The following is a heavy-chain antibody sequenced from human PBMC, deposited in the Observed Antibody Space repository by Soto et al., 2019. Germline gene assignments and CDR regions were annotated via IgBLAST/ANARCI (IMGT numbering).Heavy chain of an antibody. CDR2: ISGSGGST. CDR1: GFTFSSYA. V-gene: IGHV3-23*01. J-gene: IGHJ5*02. Sequence: GSLRLSCAASGFTFSSYAMSWVRQAPGKGLEWVSAISGSGGSTYYADSVKGRFTISRDNSKNTLYLQMNSLRAEDTAVYYCAKGVMDSITIFGVVIDPNWFDPWGQGTLVTVSS. CDR3: AKGVMDSITIFGVVIDPNWFDP. D-gene: IGHD3-3*01.